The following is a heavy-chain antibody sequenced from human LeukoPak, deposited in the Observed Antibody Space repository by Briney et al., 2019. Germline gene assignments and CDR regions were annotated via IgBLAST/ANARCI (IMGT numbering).Heavy chain of an antibody. CDR3: ARTGYDSSGYYYGEGVDY. CDR2: IYHSGSP. Sequence: PSETLSLTCAVSGGSISSNNWWGWVRQPPGMGLEWIGEIYHSGSPNYNPSLKSRVTISVDKSRNHFSLNLSSVTAADTAVYYCARTGYDSSGYYYGEGVDYWGQGTLVTVSS. CDR1: GGSISSNNW. J-gene: IGHJ4*02. V-gene: IGHV4-4*02. D-gene: IGHD3-22*01.